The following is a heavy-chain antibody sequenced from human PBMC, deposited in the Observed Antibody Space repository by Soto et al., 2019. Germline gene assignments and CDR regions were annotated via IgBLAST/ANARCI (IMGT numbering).Heavy chain of an antibody. CDR3: ARGLGGARTYFDP. D-gene: IGHD3-10*01. CDR1: GYTFTSYG. Sequence: ASVKVSCKASGYTFTSYGMHWVRQAPGQRLEWMGWINAGNGNTKYSQKFQGRVTITRDTSASTAYMELSSLRSEDTAVYYCARGLGGARTYFDPWGQGTLVTVSS. J-gene: IGHJ4*02. V-gene: IGHV1-3*01. CDR2: INAGNGNT.